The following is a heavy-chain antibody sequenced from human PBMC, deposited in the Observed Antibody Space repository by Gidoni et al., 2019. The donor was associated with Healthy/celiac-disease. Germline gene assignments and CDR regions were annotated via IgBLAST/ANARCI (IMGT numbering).Heavy chain of an antibody. Sequence: QVQLVESGGGLVKPGGSLRLSCAASGFTFSDYYMRWIRQAPGKGLEWVSYISSSGSTIYYADSVKGRFTISRDNAKNSLYLQMNSLRAEDTAVYYCARDVGGALPISYYDSSELAFDIWGQGTMVTVSS. J-gene: IGHJ3*02. CDR1: GFTFSDYY. V-gene: IGHV3-11*01. CDR3: ARDVGGALPISYYDSSELAFDI. CDR2: ISSSGSTI. D-gene: IGHD3-22*01.